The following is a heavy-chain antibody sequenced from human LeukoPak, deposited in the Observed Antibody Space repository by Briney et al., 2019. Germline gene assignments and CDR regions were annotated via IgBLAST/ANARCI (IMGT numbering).Heavy chain of an antibody. J-gene: IGHJ4*02. CDR2: IYSDGNT. D-gene: IGHD3-22*01. CDR1: GFTVSNNR. V-gene: IGHV3-53*01. Sequence: GGSLRLACAASGFTVSNNRLSWDRQALGMGLEWVSTIYSDGNTYYPDSVKGRFTISRDGSKNTLSLQMNSLRAEDTAVYYCAKGLDSSGYSKYYFDSWGQGTLVTVSS. CDR3: AKGLDSSGYSKYYFDS.